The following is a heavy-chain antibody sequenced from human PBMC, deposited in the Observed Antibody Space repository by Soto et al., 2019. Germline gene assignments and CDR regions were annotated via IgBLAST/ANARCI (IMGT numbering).Heavy chain of an antibody. CDR3: ARDPKQWFVDY. CDR2: ISSGGTTI. V-gene: IGHV3-11*01. Sequence: QVQLVESGGGLVKPGGSLRLSCAASGFTFSDYYMSWIRQAPGKGLEWVSYISSGGTTIYYADSVKGRFTISRDNAKNALYRQMNSLRAEDTAVYYCARDPKQWFVDYWGQGTLVTVSS. J-gene: IGHJ4*02. CDR1: GFTFSDYY. D-gene: IGHD6-19*01.